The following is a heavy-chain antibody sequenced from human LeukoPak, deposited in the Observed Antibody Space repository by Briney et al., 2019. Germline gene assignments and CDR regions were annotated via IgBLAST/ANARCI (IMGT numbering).Heavy chain of an antibody. V-gene: IGHV3-74*01. CDR3: VSFYETY. J-gene: IGHJ4*02. Sequence: GGSLRLSCAASGNYWMHWDRQAPGKGLVWVSHINSDGSWTSYADSVKGRFTISKDNAKNTVYLQMNSLRAEDTAVYYCVSFYETYWGRGTLVTVSS. D-gene: IGHD2/OR15-2a*01. CDR1: GNYW. CDR2: INSDGSWT.